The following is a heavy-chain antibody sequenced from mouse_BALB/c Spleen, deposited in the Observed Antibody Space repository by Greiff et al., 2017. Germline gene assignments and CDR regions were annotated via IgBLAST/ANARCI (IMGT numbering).Heavy chain of an antibody. CDR3: VRGGVYYGSREYYFDY. Sequence: EVQLVESGGGLVQPKGSLKLSCAASGFTFNTYAMNWVRQAPGKGLEWVARIRSKSNNYATYYADSVKDRFTISRDDSQSMLYLQMNNLKTEDTAMYYCVRGGVYYGSREYYFDYWGQGTTLTVSS. D-gene: IGHD1-1*01. V-gene: IGHV10-1*02. CDR2: IRSKSNNYAT. CDR1: GFTFNTYA. J-gene: IGHJ2*01.